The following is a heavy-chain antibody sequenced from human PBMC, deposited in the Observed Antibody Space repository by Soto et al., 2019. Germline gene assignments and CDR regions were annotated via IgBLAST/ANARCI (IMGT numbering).Heavy chain of an antibody. CDR3: ARGYVPPFFVVRHLFDY. D-gene: IGHD2-15*01. CDR2: IYYSGST. J-gene: IGHJ4*02. CDR1: GGSISSSSYY. Sequence: SETLSLTCTVSGGSISSSSYYWGWIRQPPGKGLEWIGSIYYSGSTYYNPSLKSRVTISVDTSKNQFSLKLSSVTAADTAVYYCARGYVPPFFVVRHLFDYWGQGTLVTVSS. V-gene: IGHV4-39*01.